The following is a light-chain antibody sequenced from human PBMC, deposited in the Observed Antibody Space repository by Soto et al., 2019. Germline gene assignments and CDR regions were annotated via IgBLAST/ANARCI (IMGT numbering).Light chain of an antibody. CDR2: YAS. V-gene: IGKV3-15*01. CDR1: HNIGNN. J-gene: IGKJ4*01. CDR3: QHFYNWPVT. Sequence: VVLTQSPATLSVSPGETATFSCRASHNIGNNLAWYQHKPGQAPWLLISYASSGATGIPGRFSGSGSGTEFALTISSLQSEDSAVYYCQHFYNWPVTFGGGTKVEL.